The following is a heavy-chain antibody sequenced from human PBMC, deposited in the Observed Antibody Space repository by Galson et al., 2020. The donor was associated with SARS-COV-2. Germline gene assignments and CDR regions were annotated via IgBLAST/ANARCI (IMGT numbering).Heavy chain of an antibody. V-gene: IGHV4-59*08. J-gene: IGHJ4*01. CDR2: LHHTGTT. D-gene: IGHD3-9*01. Sequence: SQTLSLTCTASGASISTYYWGWIRQPPGKGLEWIGYLHHTGTTTYNPSLKSRVTISVDTSKNQFSLKLTSVTAADTAVYYCVTGWGWLIDYWGQGTLVTVSS. CDR3: VTGWGWLIDY. CDR1: GASISTYY.